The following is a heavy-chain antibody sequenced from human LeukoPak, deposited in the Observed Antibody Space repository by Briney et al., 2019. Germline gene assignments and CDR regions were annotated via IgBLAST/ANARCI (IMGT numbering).Heavy chain of an antibody. CDR3: ATVACSGGSCYFDY. V-gene: IGHV1-24*01. J-gene: IGHJ4*02. CDR2: FDPEDGET. Sequence: GAXVKVSCKVSGHTLTELSMHWVRQAPGKGLEWMGGFDPEDGETIYAQKFQGRVTMTEDTSTDTAYMELSSLRSEDTAVYYCATVACSGGSCYFDYWGQGTLVTVSS. D-gene: IGHD2-15*01. CDR1: GHTLTELS.